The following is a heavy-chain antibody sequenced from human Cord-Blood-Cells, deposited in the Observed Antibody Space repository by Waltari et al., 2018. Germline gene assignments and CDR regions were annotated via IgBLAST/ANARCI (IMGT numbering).Heavy chain of an antibody. CDR3: ARDASSWPRSNWFDP. V-gene: IGHV3-48*03. CDR1: GFTFSSYE. D-gene: IGHD6-13*01. CDR2: ISSSGSTI. J-gene: IGHJ5*02. Sequence: EVQLVESGGGLVQPGGSLRLSCAASGFTFSSYEMHWVRQAPGKGREWVSYISSSGSTIYYADSVKGRFTISRDNAKNSLYLQMNSLRAEDTAVYYCARDASSWPRSNWFDPWGQGTLVTVSS.